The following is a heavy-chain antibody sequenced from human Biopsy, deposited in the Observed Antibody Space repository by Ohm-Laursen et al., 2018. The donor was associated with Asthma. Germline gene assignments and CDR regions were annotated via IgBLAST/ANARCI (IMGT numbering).Heavy chain of an antibody. CDR3: ARTYYDFLTGQVKDVFGV. J-gene: IGHJ3*01. CDR2: VNTGNGDT. V-gene: IGHV1-3*04. D-gene: IGHD3-9*01. Sequence: SVKVSCKASGYNFISFAIHWVRQAPGQRLEWMGWVNTGNGDTKYSQKFQGRVTITRDTSANTAYMELRSLRSEDTATYYCARTYYDFLTGQVKDVFGVWGQGAMVTVSS. CDR1: GYNFISFA.